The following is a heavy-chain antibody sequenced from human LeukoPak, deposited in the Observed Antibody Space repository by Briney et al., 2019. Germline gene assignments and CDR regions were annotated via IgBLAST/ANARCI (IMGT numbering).Heavy chain of an antibody. Sequence: PSETLSLTCTVSGGSISSYYWSWIRQPPGKGLEWIGYIYYSGSTNYNPSLKSRVTISVDTSKNQFSLKLSSVTAADTAVYYCARDSPNYYGSGSPLDYWGQGTLVTVSS. CDR1: GGSISSYY. V-gene: IGHV4-59*01. D-gene: IGHD3-10*01. J-gene: IGHJ4*02. CDR2: IYYSGST. CDR3: ARDSPNYYGSGSPLDY.